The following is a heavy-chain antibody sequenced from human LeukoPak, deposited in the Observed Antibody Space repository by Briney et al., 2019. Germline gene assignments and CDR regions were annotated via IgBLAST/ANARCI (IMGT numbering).Heavy chain of an antibody. CDR1: GGSISSGGYY. V-gene: IGHV4-31*03. D-gene: IGHD3-22*01. CDR3: ARGGSSGSDY. Sequence: PSETLSLTCTISGGSISSGGYYWSWIRQHPGKGLEWIGYIYYSGSTYYNPSLKSRVTISVDTSKNQFSLKLSSVTAADTAVYYCARGGSSGSDYWGQGTLVTVSS. CDR2: IYYSGST. J-gene: IGHJ4*02.